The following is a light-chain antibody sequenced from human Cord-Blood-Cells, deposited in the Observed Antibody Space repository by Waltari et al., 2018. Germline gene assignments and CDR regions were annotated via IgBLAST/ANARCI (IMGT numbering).Light chain of an antibody. J-gene: IGKJ2*01. CDR2: GAS. Sequence: EIVLTQSPGTLSLSPGERATLSCRASQSVSSSNLAWYQQKPGQPPRPLIYGASGRATGIPDRFSGSGSGTDFTLTISRLEPEDFAVYYCQQYGSSPYTFGQGTKLEIK. V-gene: IGKV3-20*01. CDR3: QQYGSSPYT. CDR1: QSVSSSN.